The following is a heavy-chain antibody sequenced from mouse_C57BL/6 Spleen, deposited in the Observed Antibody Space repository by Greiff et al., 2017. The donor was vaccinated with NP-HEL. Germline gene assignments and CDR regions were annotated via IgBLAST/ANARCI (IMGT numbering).Heavy chain of an antibody. D-gene: IGHD1-1*01. Sequence: VQLKESGAELVRPGASVKLSCTASGFNIKDYYMHWVKQRPEQGLEWIGRIDPEDGDTEYAPKFQGKATMTADTSSNTAYLQLSSLTSEDTAVYYCTTEGYYGSSLAWFAYWGQGTLVTVSA. J-gene: IGHJ3*01. CDR2: IDPEDGDT. V-gene: IGHV14-1*01. CDR1: GFNIKDYY. CDR3: TTEGYYGSSLAWFAY.